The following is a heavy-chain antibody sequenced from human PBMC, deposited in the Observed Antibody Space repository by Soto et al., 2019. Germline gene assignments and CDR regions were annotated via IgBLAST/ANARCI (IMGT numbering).Heavy chain of an antibody. V-gene: IGHV3-21*01. J-gene: IGHJ6*02. D-gene: IGHD1-7*01. CDR2: IRSSSKYI. CDR1: GFTFSSYS. CDR3: ARSRELYYNGMDV. Sequence: RRLSCAASGFTFSSYSINWVRQAPGKGLEWVSSIRSSSKYIYYADSVKGRFTISRDNAKNSLYLQMNSLRAEDTAVYYCARSRELYYNGMDVWGQGTTVTVSS.